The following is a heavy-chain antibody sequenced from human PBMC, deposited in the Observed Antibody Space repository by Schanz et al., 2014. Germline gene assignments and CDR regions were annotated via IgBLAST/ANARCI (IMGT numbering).Heavy chain of an antibody. D-gene: IGHD5-12*01. Sequence: QVQLVQSGAEMKKPGASVKVSCKASGYTFTGYYMHWVRQAPGQGLEWMGWINPNSGTTNYAQKFQGWVTMTRDTSISTAYMELSRLKSDYTAVYYCARAFGGYGTAGALDYWGQGTLVTVSS. CDR2: INPNSGTT. V-gene: IGHV1-2*04. J-gene: IGHJ4*02. CDR1: GYTFTGYY. CDR3: ARAFGGYGTAGALDY.